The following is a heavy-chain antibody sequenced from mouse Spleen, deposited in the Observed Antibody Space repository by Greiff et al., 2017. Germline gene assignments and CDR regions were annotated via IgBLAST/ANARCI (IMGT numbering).Heavy chain of an antibody. D-gene: IGHD1-1*01. CDR1: GYTFTSYW. Sequence: QVQLKQPGAELVRPGSSVKLSCKASGYTFTSYWMHWVKQRPIQGLEWIGNIDPSDSETHYNQKFKDKATLTVDKSSSTAYMQLSSLTSEDSAVYYCARGGGITTVVKPLDYWGQGTTLTVSS. J-gene: IGHJ2*01. CDR3: ARGGGITTVVKPLDY. CDR2: IDPSDSET. V-gene: IGHV1-52*01.